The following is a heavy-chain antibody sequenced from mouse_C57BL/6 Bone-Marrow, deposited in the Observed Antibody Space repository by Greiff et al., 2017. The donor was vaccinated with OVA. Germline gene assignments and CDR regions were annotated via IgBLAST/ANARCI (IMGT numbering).Heavy chain of an antibody. CDR2: ISDGGSYT. J-gene: IGHJ3*01. CDR1: GFTFSSYA. Sequence: EVQLQESGGGLVKPGGSLKLSCAASGFTFSSYAMSWVRQTPEKRLEWVATISDGGSYTYYPDNVKGRFTISRDNAKNNLYLQMSHLKSEDTAMYYCARAILLRYPFAYWGQGTLVTVSA. D-gene: IGHD1-1*01. V-gene: IGHV5-4*01. CDR3: ARAILLRYPFAY.